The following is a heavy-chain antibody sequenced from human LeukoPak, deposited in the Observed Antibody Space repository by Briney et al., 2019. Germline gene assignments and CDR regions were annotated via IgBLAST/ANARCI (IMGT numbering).Heavy chain of an antibody. V-gene: IGHV3-48*02. CDR2: ISSSSSTI. CDR3: ARGGSSCFDY. Sequence: GGSLRLSCAASGFTFSSYSMNWFRQAPGKGLEWVSYISSSSSTIYYADSVNGRFTISRDNAKNPLYLQINSLRDEDTAVYYCARGGSSCFDYWGQGTLVTVSS. D-gene: IGHD6-13*01. CDR1: GFTFSSYS. J-gene: IGHJ4*02.